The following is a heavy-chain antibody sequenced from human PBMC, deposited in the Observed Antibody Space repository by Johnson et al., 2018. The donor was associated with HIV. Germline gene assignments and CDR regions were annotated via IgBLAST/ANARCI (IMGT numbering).Heavy chain of an antibody. D-gene: IGHD5-12*01. Sequence: QVQLVESGGGVVQPGRSLRLSCAASGFTFSSYAMHWVRQAPGKGLEWVAVISYDGSNKYYADSVKGRFTISRDNSKNTLYLQMDSLRPEDRAVYYWAKIWGDIAATGDAFDSWGQGTMVTVSS. CDR2: ISYDGSNK. CDR3: AKIWGDIAATGDAFDS. CDR1: GFTFSSYA. V-gene: IGHV3-30*18. J-gene: IGHJ3*02.